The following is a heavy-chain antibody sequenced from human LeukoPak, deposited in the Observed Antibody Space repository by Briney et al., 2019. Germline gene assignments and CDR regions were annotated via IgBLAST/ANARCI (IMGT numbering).Heavy chain of an antibody. CDR1: GFTFSDYY. D-gene: IGHD1-26*01. CDR2: ISGSGGST. Sequence: QTGGSLRLSCAASGFTFSDYYMSWIRQAPGKGLEWVSAISGSGGSTYYADSVKGRFTISRDNSKNTLYLQMNSLRAEDTAVYYCAKDRRVGATTRFDYWGQGTLVTVSS. CDR3: AKDRRVGATTRFDY. V-gene: IGHV3-23*01. J-gene: IGHJ4*02.